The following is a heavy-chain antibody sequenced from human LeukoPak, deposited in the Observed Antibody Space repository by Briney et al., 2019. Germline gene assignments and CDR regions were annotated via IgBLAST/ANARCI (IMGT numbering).Heavy chain of an antibody. J-gene: IGHJ4*02. CDR2: INPSGGST. V-gene: IGHV1-46*01. Sequence: ASVKVSCKASGYTFTSYYMHWVRQAPGQGLEWMGIINPSGGSTSYAQKFQGRVTMTRDMSTSTVYMELSSLRSEDTAVYYCASGITQRLSSGWSMDYWGQGTLVTVSS. D-gene: IGHD6-19*01. CDR1: GYTFTSYY. CDR3: ASGITQRLSSGWSMDY.